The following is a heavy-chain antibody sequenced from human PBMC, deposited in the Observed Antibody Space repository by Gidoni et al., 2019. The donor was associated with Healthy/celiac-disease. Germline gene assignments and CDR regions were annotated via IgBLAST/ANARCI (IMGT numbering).Heavy chain of an antibody. CDR3: ARGMGGLEGLWNIPYYYYGMDV. CDR2: IYYSGST. J-gene: IGHJ6*02. D-gene: IGHD1-1*01. CDR1: GGSISSYS. Sequence: QVQLQESGPGLVKPSETLSLTCTVSGGSISSYSWSWIRQPPGKGLEWIGYIYYSGSTNYNPSLKSRVTRSVDTSKNQFSLKLSSVTAADTAVYYWARGMGGLEGLWNIPYYYYGMDVWGQGTTVTVSS. V-gene: IGHV4-59*01.